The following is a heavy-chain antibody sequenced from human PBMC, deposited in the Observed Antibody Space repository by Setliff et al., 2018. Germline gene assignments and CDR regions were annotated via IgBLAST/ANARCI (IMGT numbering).Heavy chain of an antibody. CDR1: GYSISSGYY. V-gene: IGHV4-38-2*02. CDR2: IYHSGST. Sequence: SETLSLTCTVSGYSISSGYYWGWIRQPPGKGLEWIGSIYHSGSTYYNPSLKSRVTISVDRSKNQFSLKLSSVTAADTAVYYCARGGKKDGAAGIFDYWGQGTLVTVSS. D-gene: IGHD6-13*01. J-gene: IGHJ4*02. CDR3: ARGGKKDGAAGIFDY.